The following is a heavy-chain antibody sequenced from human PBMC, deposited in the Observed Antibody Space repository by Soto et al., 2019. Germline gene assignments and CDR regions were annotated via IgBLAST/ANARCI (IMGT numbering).Heavy chain of an antibody. J-gene: IGHJ6*02. CDR1: GFTFSSYS. Sequence: PGGSLKLSCAASGFTFSSYSMNWVRQALGKGLEWVSSISSSSSYIYYADTVKGRFTISGDNAKNSLYLQMNSLKAEDTAVYYCARDELRFLEWLASAGMDVWGQGATVTVSS. D-gene: IGHD3-3*01. CDR2: ISSSSSYI. V-gene: IGHV3-21*01. CDR3: ARDELRFLEWLASAGMDV.